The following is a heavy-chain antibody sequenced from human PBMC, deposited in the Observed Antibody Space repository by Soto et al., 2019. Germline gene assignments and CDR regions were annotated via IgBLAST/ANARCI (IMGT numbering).Heavy chain of an antibody. Sequence: QVRLQESGPGLVKPSGTLSLTCAVSGGSITSGIWWSWVRQSPGKGLEWMGEIFHSGSTNYNPSLRSRATIFLDKSKIEFSLRLSSVTAADTAVYYCARRGLGATGSFDYWGQGILVTVSS. CDR2: IFHSGST. J-gene: IGHJ4*02. CDR1: GGSITSGIW. V-gene: IGHV4-4*02. D-gene: IGHD1-26*01. CDR3: ARRGLGATGSFDY.